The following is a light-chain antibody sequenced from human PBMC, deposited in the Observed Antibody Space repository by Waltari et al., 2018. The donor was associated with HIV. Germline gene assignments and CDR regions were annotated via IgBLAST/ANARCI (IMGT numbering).Light chain of an antibody. Sequence: DIVMTQSPDSLAVSLGETATINCKSSQSVLYSSDNTNYLAWSQQKPGQPPELLIYWASTRESGVPDRFSGSGSGTDFSLTISSLQAEDFAVYYCHQYYSAPWTFGQGTKVEI. CDR1: QSVLYSSDNTNY. V-gene: IGKV4-1*01. J-gene: IGKJ1*01. CDR2: WAS. CDR3: HQYYSAPWT.